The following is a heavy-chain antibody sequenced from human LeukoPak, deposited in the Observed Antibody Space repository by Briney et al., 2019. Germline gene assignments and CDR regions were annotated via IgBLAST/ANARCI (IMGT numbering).Heavy chain of an antibody. Sequence: GGSLRLSCAASGFTFSNAWVSWVRQAPGKGLEWVCRIKSKTDGGTTDYAAPVKGRFTISRDDSKNTLYLQMNSLKTEDTAVYYCITTMGNYYGSGNMDVWGKGTTVTVSS. CDR1: GFTFSNAW. D-gene: IGHD3-10*01. CDR2: IKSKTDGGTT. J-gene: IGHJ6*03. CDR3: ITTMGNYYGSGNMDV. V-gene: IGHV3-15*01.